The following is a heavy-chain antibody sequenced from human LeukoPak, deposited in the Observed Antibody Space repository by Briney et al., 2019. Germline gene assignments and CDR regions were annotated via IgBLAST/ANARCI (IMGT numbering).Heavy chain of an antibody. Sequence: GGSLRLSCAASGFTFNDYWMTWVRQAPGKGLEWVAHIKQGGSEKYYVDSLKGRFTISRDNAKNSLFLQMNSLRAEDTAVYYCVRDCSSASLSSGCYYAMDVWGKGTTVTVSS. CDR2: IKQGGSEK. J-gene: IGHJ6*04. CDR1: GFTFNDYW. D-gene: IGHD2-2*01. CDR3: VRDCSSASLSSGCYYAMDV. V-gene: IGHV3-7*03.